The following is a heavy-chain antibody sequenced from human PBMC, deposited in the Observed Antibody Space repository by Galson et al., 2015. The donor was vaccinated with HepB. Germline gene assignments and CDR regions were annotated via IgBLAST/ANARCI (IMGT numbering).Heavy chain of an antibody. J-gene: IGHJ4*02. V-gene: IGHV3-11*06. CDR3: ARDNSGFDCSGGSCYSPNFDY. CDR2: ISSSSSYT. Sequence: SLRLSCAASGFTFSDYYMSWIRQAPGKGLEWVSYISSSSSYTNYADSVKGRFTISRDNAKNSLYLQMNSLRAEDTAVYYCARDNSGFDCSGGSCYSPNFDYWGQGTLVTVSS. CDR1: GFTFSDYY. D-gene: IGHD2-15*01.